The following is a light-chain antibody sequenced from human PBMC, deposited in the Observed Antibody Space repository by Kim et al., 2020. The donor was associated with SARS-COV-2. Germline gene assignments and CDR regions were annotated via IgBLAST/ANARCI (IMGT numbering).Light chain of an antibody. J-gene: IGLJ3*02. CDR1: SNDIYGSYS. Sequence: QSVTISGSRISNDIYGSYSVYWYQQHPGRAPKVMIYDVKKRPSGVPDLFSGSRSGNTASLTISELQAEDEADYYCCSFGSPYIFRMFGGGTQLTVL. CDR3: CSFGSPYIFRM. CDR2: DVK. V-gene: IGLV2-11*03.